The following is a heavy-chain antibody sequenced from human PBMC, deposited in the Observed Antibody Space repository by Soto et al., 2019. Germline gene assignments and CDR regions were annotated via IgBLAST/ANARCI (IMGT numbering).Heavy chain of an antibody. D-gene: IGHD2-15*01. Sequence: QVQLVESGGGVVQPGRSLRLSCAASGFTFSSYGMHWVRQAPGKGLEWVAVISYDGSNKYYADSVKGRFTISRDNSKNTLYLQMNSLRAEDTAVYYCAKDLGVAAQVDYWGQGTLVTVSS. V-gene: IGHV3-30*18. J-gene: IGHJ4*02. CDR1: GFTFSSYG. CDR3: AKDLGVAAQVDY. CDR2: ISYDGSNK.